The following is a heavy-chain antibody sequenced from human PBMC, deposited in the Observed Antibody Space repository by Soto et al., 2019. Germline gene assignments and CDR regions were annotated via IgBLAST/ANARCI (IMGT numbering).Heavy chain of an antibody. CDR2: IKSDGSST. CDR3: AQLFLMTFSPKHYFNH. D-gene: IGHD3-16*01. CDR1: GFSFDNYG. J-gene: IGHJ4*02. Sequence: EVQLLESGGDLVQPGGSLRLSCVGSGFSFDNYGMSWVRQAPGKGLEWVSAIKSDGSSTYYAASVKARLTISRDNSKNTLDLQLNSLRAEDTAVYYCAQLFLMTFSPKHYFNHWGRGTLVTVSS. V-gene: IGHV3-23*01.